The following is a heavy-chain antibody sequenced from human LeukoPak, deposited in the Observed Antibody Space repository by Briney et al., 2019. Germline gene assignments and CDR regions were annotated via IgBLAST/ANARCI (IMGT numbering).Heavy chain of an antibody. CDR2: ISSSSSTI. V-gene: IGHV3-48*01. J-gene: IGHJ4*02. D-gene: IGHD3-10*01. CDR1: GFTFSSYS. Sequence: GGSLRLSCAASGFTFSSYSMNWVRQAPGKGLEWVSYISSSSSTIYYADSVKGRFTISRDNAKNSLYLQMNSLRAEDTAVYYCAKDYGSGSYYFDYWGQGTLVTVSS. CDR3: AKDYGSGSYYFDY.